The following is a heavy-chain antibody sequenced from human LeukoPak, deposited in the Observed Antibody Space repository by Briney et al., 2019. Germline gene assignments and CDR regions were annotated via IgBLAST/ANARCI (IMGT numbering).Heavy chain of an antibody. CDR3: AKGRWPAYYFDY. Sequence: GGSLRLSCAASGFTFSSYAMSWVRQAPGKGLEWVSANSGSGGSTYYADSVKGRFTISRDNSKNTLYLQMNSLRAEDTAVYYCAKGRWPAYYFDYWGQGTLVTVSS. D-gene: IGHD2-15*01. CDR1: GFTFSSYA. J-gene: IGHJ4*02. CDR2: NSGSGGST. V-gene: IGHV3-23*01.